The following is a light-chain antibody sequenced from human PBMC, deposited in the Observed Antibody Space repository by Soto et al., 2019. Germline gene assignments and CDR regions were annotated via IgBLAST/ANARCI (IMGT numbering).Light chain of an antibody. CDR3: PQRSNWPQIT. CDR1: QSVSKY. Sequence: EIVLTQSPATLSLSPGERATLSCRASQSVSKYLAWYQQKPGQAPRLLIHDASNRATGIPARFSGSGSGTDFTLTISSLEPEDFGVYYCPQRSNWPQITFGGGTKVEIK. J-gene: IGKJ4*01. CDR2: DAS. V-gene: IGKV3-11*01.